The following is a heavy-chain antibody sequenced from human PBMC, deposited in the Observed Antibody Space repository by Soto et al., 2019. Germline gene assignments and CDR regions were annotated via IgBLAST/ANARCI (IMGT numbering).Heavy chain of an antibody. CDR2: IIPIFGTA. CDR3: ARNVGSYDSRGVAFFDY. Sequence: QVQLVQSGAEVKKPGSSVKVSCKASGGTFSSYAISWVRQAPGQGLEWMGGIIPIFGTANYAQKFQGRVTITADESTSTAYMELSSLRSEDTAVYYCARNVGSYDSRGVAFFDYWGQGTLVTVSS. J-gene: IGHJ4*02. V-gene: IGHV1-69*01. D-gene: IGHD3-22*01. CDR1: GGTFSSYA.